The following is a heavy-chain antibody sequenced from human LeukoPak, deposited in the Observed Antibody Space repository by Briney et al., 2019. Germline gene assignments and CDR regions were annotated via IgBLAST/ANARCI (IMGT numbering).Heavy chain of an antibody. D-gene: IGHD6-19*01. J-gene: IGHJ4*02. CDR2: IYYSEST. Sequence: SETLSLTCTVSGGSISSYYWSWIRQPPGKGLEWIGYIYYSESTNYNPSLKSRVTISVDTSKNQFSLKLSSVTAADTAVYYCARAVGGIAVAGRVDYWGQGTLVTVSS. CDR3: ARAVGGIAVAGRVDY. CDR1: GGSISSYY. V-gene: IGHV4-59*01.